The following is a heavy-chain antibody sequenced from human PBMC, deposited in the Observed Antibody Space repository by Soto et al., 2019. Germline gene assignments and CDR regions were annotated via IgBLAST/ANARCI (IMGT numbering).Heavy chain of an antibody. CDR2: ISSSGSTI. V-gene: IGHV3-11*01. Sequence: PGGSLRLSCAASRFTFSDYYMSWIRQAPGKGLEWVSYISSSGSTIYYADSVKGRFTISRDNAKNSLYLQMNSLRAEDTAVYYCARDREYGTGRVAFDIWGQGTMVTVSS. CDR3: ARDREYGTGRVAFDI. CDR1: RFTFSDYY. J-gene: IGHJ3*02. D-gene: IGHD4-17*01.